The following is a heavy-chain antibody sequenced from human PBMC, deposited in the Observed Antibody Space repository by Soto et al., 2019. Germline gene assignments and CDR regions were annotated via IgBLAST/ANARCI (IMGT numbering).Heavy chain of an antibody. CDR3: TTEDIVVVPAYYYYYYYMDV. CDR2: IKSKTDGGTT. CDR1: GFTFSNAW. Sequence: PGGSLRLSCAAYGFTFSNAWMSWVRQAPGKGLEWVGRIKSKTDGGTTDYAAPVKGRFTISRDDSKNTLYLQMNSLKTEDTAVYYCTTEDIVVVPAYYYYYYYMDVWGKGTTVTVSS. V-gene: IGHV3-15*01. D-gene: IGHD2-2*01. J-gene: IGHJ6*03.